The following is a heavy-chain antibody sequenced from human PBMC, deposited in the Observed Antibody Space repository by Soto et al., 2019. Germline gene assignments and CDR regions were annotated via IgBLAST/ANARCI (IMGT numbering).Heavy chain of an antibody. CDR1: GFTFSSYS. CDR3: ARVDIFHDGDAFDI. D-gene: IGHD2-15*01. CDR2: ISSSSSTI. Sequence: GGSLRLSCAASGFTFSSYSMNWVRQAPGKGLEWVSYISSSSSTIYYADSVKGRFTISRDNAKNSLYLQMNSLRDEDTAVYYCARVDIFHDGDAFDIWGQGTMVTVSS. J-gene: IGHJ3*02. V-gene: IGHV3-48*02.